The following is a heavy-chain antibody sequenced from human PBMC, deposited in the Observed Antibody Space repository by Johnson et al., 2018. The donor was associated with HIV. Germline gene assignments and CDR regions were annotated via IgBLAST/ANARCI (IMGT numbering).Heavy chain of an antibody. V-gene: IGHV3-23*04. CDR2: ISGSGGST. CDR1: GFTVSSSYA. CDR3: ARDLAYGDIVLVSAFDI. J-gene: IGHJ3*02. D-gene: IGHD2-8*02. Sequence: EVQLVESGGGLVQPGGSLRLSCASSGFTVSSSYAMNWVRQAPGKGLEWVSVISGSGGSTYHADAVKGRFTISRDNSKNTLYLQMNSLRAEDTALYYCARDLAYGDIVLVSAFDIWGQGTMVTVSS.